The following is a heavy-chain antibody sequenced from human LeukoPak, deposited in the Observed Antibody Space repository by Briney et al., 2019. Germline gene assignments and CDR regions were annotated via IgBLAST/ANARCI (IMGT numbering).Heavy chain of an antibody. CDR2: IYPDDSDT. J-gene: IGHJ6*03. CDR3: ARRGDGPMDV. Sequence: GESLKISCKTSGYNFDNFWIGWVRQVPGKGLEWMGIIYPDDSDTRYSPSFQGQVTISADRSTSTAYLQWSSLKASDTAIYFCARRGDGPMDVWGKGTTVNVSS. D-gene: IGHD5-24*01. CDR1: GYNFDNFW. V-gene: IGHV5-51*01.